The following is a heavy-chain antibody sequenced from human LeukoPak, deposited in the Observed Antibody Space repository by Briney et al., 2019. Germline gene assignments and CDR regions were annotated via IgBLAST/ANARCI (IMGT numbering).Heavy chain of an antibody. CDR1: GGSISSSSYY. CDR3: AIGSARITIFEG. V-gene: IGHV4-39*01. J-gene: IGHJ4*02. Sequence: SETLSLTCTVSGGSISSSSYYWGWIRQPPGKGLEWIGSIYYSGSTYYNPSFKSRVTISVDTSKNQFSLKLSSVTAADTAVYYCAIGSARITIFEGWGQGTLVTVSS. D-gene: IGHD3-9*01. CDR2: IYYSGST.